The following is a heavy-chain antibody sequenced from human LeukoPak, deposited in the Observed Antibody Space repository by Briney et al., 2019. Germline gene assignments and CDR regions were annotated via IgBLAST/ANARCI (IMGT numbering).Heavy chain of an antibody. CDR1: GFTFSDYY. D-gene: IGHD3-22*01. Sequence: GGSLRLSCAASGFTFSDYYMSWLRQAPGKGLEWVSYISSSSSYTNYADSVKGRFTISRDNAKNSLYLQMNSLRAEDTAVYYCGGGTYYYDSHYWGQGTLVTVSS. V-gene: IGHV3-11*05. CDR2: ISSSSSYT. CDR3: GGGTYYYDSHY. J-gene: IGHJ4*02.